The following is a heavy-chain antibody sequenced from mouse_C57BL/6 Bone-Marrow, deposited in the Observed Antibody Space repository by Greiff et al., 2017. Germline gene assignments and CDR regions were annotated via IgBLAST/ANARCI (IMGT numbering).Heavy chain of an antibody. CDR1: GYTFTSYW. V-gene: IGHV1-53*01. CDR2: INPSNGGT. CDR3: AREDWGSSPYWYFDV. D-gene: IGHD1-1*01. Sequence: QVQLKQPGTELVKPGASVKLSCKASGYTFTSYWMHWVKQRPGQGLEWIGNINPSNGGTNYNEKFKSKATLTVDKPSSTAYMQLSSLTSEDSAVYYCAREDWGSSPYWYFDVWGTGTTVTVSS. J-gene: IGHJ1*03.